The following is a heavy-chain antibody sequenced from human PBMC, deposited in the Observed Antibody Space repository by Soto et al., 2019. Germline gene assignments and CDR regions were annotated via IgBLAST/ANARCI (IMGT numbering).Heavy chain of an antibody. CDR1: GGTFSSYT. CDR2: FIPILGIA. Sequence: QVQLVQSGAEVQKPGSSVKVSCKASGGTFSSYTISWVRQAPGQGLAWMGRFIPILGIANYAQRFQGRVTITADKSTSTAYMELSSLRSEVTDVYYCARGTGRNAWYFDLWGRGTLVTVSS. J-gene: IGHJ2*01. V-gene: IGHV1-69*02. CDR3: ARGTGRNAWYFDL. D-gene: IGHD1-1*01.